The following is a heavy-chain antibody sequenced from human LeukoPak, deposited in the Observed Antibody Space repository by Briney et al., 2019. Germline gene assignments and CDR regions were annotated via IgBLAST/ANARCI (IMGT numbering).Heavy chain of an antibody. CDR2: IYYSGST. D-gene: IGHD2-15*01. V-gene: IGHV4-59*01. Sequence: SETLSLTCTVSGGSISSYYWSWIRQPPGKGLEWIGYIYYSGSTNYNPSLKSRVTISVDTSKNQFSLKLSSVTAADTAVYYCARGGYCSGGSCYEYYYGMDVWGQGTTVTVSS. CDR3: ARGGYCSGGSCYEYYYGMDV. CDR1: GGSISSYY. J-gene: IGHJ6*02.